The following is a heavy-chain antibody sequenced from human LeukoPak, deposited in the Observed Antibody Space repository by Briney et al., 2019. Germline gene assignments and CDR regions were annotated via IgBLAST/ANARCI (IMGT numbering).Heavy chain of an antibody. D-gene: IGHD6-13*01. CDR3: ARGLAAAGTRGPY. J-gene: IGHJ4*02. CDR1: GFPLSSYG. V-gene: IGHV3-33*01. CDR2: IWYDGTNK. Sequence: GGSLRLSCAAAGFPLSSYGMHWVRQARGKGLEWVAAIWYDGTNKNYADSVKGRFTISRDNSKNTLYLQMNSLRADDTAVYYCARGLAAAGTRGPYWGQGTLVTVSS.